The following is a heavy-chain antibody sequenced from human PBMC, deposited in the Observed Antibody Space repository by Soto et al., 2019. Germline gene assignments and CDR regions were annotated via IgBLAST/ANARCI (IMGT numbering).Heavy chain of an antibody. D-gene: IGHD1-26*01. CDR3: ARHHVRGRTIAGAAEF. CDR2: INHSGNT. CDR1: GGSFSGYY. Sequence: PSETLSLTCAVYGGSFSGYYWSWIRQPPGKALEWLGEINHSGNTNYNPSLKSRVTISVDTSKNQLFLNLSSVTAADTAMYYCARHHVRGRTIAGAAEFWGQGTLVTVSS. V-gene: IGHV4-34*01. J-gene: IGHJ4*02.